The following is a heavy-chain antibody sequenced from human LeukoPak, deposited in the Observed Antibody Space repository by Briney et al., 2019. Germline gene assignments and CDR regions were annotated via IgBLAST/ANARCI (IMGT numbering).Heavy chain of an antibody. CDR1: GYTFTSYY. J-gene: IGHJ4*02. CDR2: INPNNGGT. D-gene: IGHD1-20*01. Sequence: GASVKVSCKASGYTFTSYYMHWVRQAPGQGLEWMGRINPNNGGTNYAQKFQGRVTMTGDTSISTAYMELRSLRSDDTAVYYCARDLGGRMITGTTLPDYWGQGTLVTVSS. V-gene: IGHV1-2*06. CDR3: ARDLGGRMITGTTLPDY.